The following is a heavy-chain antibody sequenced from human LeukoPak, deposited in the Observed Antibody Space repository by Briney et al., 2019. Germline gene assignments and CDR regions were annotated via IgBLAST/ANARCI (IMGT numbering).Heavy chain of an antibody. D-gene: IGHD1-26*01. J-gene: IGHJ3*02. V-gene: IGHV1-24*01. CDR2: FDPEDGET. CDR1: GYILSELS. Sequence: ASVKVSCKVSGYILSELSMHWVRQAPGKGLEWMGGFDPEDGETIYAQKFQGRVTMTEDTSTDTAYMELSSLRSEDTAVYYCATVSGGSYYGAFDIWGQGAMVTVSS. CDR3: ATVSGGSYYGAFDI.